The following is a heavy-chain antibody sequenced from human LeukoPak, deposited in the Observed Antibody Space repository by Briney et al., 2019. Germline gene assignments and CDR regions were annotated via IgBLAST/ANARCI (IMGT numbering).Heavy chain of an antibody. CDR3: ARDQSSSWYGAFDI. CDR2: FYYSGST. V-gene: IGHV4-30-4*01. D-gene: IGHD6-13*01. J-gene: IGHJ3*02. CDR1: GGSISSGGFY. Sequence: SETLSLTCTVSGGSISSGGFYWSWIRQPPGKGLEWIGYFYYSGSTYYNPSLKSRVTISVDTSKNQFSLKLSSVTAADTAVYYCARDQSSSWYGAFDIWGQGTMVTVSS.